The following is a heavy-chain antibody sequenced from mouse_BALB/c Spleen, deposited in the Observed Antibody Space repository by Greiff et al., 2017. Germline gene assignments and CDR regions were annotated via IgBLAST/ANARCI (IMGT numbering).Heavy chain of an antibody. D-gene: IGHD1-2*01. CDR2: ISSGGST. V-gene: IGHV5-6-5*01. CDR1: GFTFSSYA. CDR3: AKVPYYGYRAWFAD. J-gene: IGHJ3*01. Sequence: EVQGVESGGGLVKPGGSLKLSCAASGFTFSSYAMSWVRQTPEKRLEWVASISSGGSTYYPDSVKGRFTISRDNARNILYLQMSSLRSEDTAMYYCAKVPYYGYRAWFADWGQGTLVTVSA.